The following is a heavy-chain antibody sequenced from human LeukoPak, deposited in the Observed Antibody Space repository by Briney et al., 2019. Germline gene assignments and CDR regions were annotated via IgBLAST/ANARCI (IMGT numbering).Heavy chain of an antibody. CDR1: GGSFSGYY. D-gene: IGHD3-22*01. V-gene: IGHV4-34*01. CDR3: ARGAYYYDSSGYLTHFDY. Sequence: KPSETQSLTCAVYGGSFSGYYWSWIRQPPGKGLEWIGEINHSGSTNYNPSLKSRVTISVDTSKNQFSLKLSSVTAADTAVYYCARGAYYYDSSGYLTHFDYWGQGTLVTVSS. J-gene: IGHJ4*02. CDR2: INHSGST.